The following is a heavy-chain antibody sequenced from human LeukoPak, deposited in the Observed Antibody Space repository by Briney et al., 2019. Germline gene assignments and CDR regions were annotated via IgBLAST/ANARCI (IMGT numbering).Heavy chain of an antibody. CDR1: GYTFTNYA. J-gene: IGHJ4*02. Sequence: GASVEVSCKASGYTFTNYAISWVRQAPGQGLEWMGGIIPIFGTANYAQKFQGRVTITADESTSTAYMELSSLRSEDTAVYYCARHPRVGAQGVDYWGQGTLVTVSS. V-gene: IGHV1-69*13. CDR2: IIPIFGTA. CDR3: ARHPRVGAQGVDY. D-gene: IGHD1-26*01.